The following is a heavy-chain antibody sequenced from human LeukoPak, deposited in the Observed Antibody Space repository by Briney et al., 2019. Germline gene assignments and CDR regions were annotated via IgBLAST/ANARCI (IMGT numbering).Heavy chain of an antibody. CDR2: IYYSGST. D-gene: IGHD2/OR15-2a*01. CDR3: ARGEYGLFDY. V-gene: IGHV4-61*01. J-gene: IGHJ4*02. Sequence: SETLSLTCTVSGGSISGGSYYWSWIRQPPGKGLEWLGYIYYSGSTKYNLSLKSRVTISVDTSKNQLSLKLSSVTAADTAVYSCARGEYGLFDYWGQGTLVTVSS. CDR1: GGSISGGSYY.